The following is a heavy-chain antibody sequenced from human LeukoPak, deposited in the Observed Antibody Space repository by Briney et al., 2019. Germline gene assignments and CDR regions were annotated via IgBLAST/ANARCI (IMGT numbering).Heavy chain of an antibody. Sequence: GGSLRLSCAASGFTFSSYSMNWVRQAPGKGLWVSSISSGSTYRYYADSVRGRFTISRDNAKNSLYLQMNSLRAEDTAVYYCSGSDTTGYSPREWDYWYFDLWGRGTLVTVSS. V-gene: IGHV3-21*01. CDR3: SGSDTTGYSPREWDYWYFDL. CDR1: GFTFSSYS. J-gene: IGHJ2*01. D-gene: IGHD3-9*01. CDR2: ISSGSTYR.